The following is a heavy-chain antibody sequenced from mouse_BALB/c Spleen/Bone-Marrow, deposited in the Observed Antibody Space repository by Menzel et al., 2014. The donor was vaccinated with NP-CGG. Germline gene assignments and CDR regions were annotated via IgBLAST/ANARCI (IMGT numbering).Heavy chain of an antibody. Sequence: VQLQQSGAELVRPGSSVKISCKAPGYAISSYWMNWVKQRPGQGLEWIGQIYPGDGDTNYNGKFKGKATLTADKSSSTAYMQISSLTSEDSAVYFCARGRGWYVDYWGQGTTLTVSS. CDR1: GYAISSYW. CDR3: ARGRGWYVDY. CDR2: IYPGDGDT. J-gene: IGHJ2*01. V-gene: IGHV1-80*01. D-gene: IGHD2-1*01.